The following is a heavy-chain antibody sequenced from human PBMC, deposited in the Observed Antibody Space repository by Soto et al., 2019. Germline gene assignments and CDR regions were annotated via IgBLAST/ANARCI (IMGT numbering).Heavy chain of an antibody. V-gene: IGHV3-15*01. J-gene: IGHJ4*02. CDR1: GLTIGNAW. CDR2: IKSKTDGGTT. CDR3: TTDSYCSSTSCLLPHDY. Sequence: PWGSLRLSCAASGLTIGNAWVRRVRQDQGKGLEWVGRIKSKTDGGTTDYAAPVKGRFTISRDDSKNTLYLQMNSLKTEDTAVYYCTTDSYCSSTSCLLPHDYWGQGTLVTVSS. D-gene: IGHD2-2*01.